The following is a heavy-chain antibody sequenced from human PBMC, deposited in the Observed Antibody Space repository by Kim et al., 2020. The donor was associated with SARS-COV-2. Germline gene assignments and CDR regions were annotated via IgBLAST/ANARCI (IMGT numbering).Heavy chain of an antibody. CDR3: ARRGDY. Sequence: SETLSLTCTVSGGSISSSHYYWGWIRQPPGKGLEWIGSIYYTGSTNYNPSLKRRVTISLDTSRNQFSLKLNSVTAADTALYYCARRGDYWGQGTLVTVSS. J-gene: IGHJ4*02. CDR1: GGSISSSHYY. CDR2: IYYTGST. V-gene: IGHV4-39*01.